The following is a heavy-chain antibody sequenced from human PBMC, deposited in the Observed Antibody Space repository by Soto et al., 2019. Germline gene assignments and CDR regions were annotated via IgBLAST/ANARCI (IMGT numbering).Heavy chain of an antibody. J-gene: IGHJ4*02. V-gene: IGHV3-30*18. CDR2: ISYDGSNK. CDR3: AKDEDY. CDR1: G. Sequence: GMDWVRQAPGKGLEWVAVISYDGSNKYYADSVKGRFTISRDNSKNTLYLQMNSLRAEDTAVYYCAKDEDYWGQGTLVTVSS.